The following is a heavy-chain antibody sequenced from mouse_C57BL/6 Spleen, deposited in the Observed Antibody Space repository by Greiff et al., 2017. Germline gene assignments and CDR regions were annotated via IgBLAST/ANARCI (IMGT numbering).Heavy chain of an antibody. Sequence: VKLQESGPELVKPGASVKISCKASGYSFTSYYIHWVKQRPGQGLEWIGWIYPGSGNTKYNEKFKGKATLTADTSSSTAYMQLSSLTSEDSAVYYCAPIYDGFSWFAYWGQGTLVTVSA. D-gene: IGHD2-3*01. CDR2: IYPGSGNT. CDR1: GYSFTSYY. V-gene: IGHV1-66*01. J-gene: IGHJ3*01. CDR3: APIYDGFSWFAY.